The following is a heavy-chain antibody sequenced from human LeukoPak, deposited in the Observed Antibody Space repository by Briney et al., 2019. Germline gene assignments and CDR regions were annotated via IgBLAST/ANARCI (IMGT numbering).Heavy chain of an antibody. D-gene: IGHD1-26*01. CDR1: GFTFSSYS. CDR3: ARVLKDLWELEPERFDV. V-gene: IGHV3-21*01. CDR2: ISSSSNYI. J-gene: IGHJ3*01. Sequence: PGGSLRLSCAASGFTFSSYSMNWVRQAPGKGLEWVSSISSSSNYIYYADSVRGRFTISRDNAKNSVYLQMSSLRVEDTAVYYCARVLKDLWELEPERFDVWGQGTMVAVS.